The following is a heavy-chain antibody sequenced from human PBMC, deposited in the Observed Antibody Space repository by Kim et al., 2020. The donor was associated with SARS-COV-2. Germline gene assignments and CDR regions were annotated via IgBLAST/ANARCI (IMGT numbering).Heavy chain of an antibody. D-gene: IGHD3-10*01. V-gene: IGHV4-61*01. CDR1: GGSVSSGSYY. Sequence: SETLSLTCTVSGGSVSSGSYYWRWIRQPPGKGLEWIGYIYYSGSTNYNPSLKSRVTISVDTSKNQFSLKLSSVTAADTAVYYCARDNRGVTAFDIWGQGT. CDR3: ARDNRGVTAFDI. CDR2: IYYSGST. J-gene: IGHJ3*02.